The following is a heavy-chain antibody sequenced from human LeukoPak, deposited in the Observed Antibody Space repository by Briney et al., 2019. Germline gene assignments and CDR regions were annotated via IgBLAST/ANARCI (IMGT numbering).Heavy chain of an antibody. Sequence: PGGSLRLSCAASGFTVSGNYMSWVRQTPGKGLEWVSLIYSGDNTYYADSVKGRFTISRDNSKNTLYLQMNSLRAEDTAVYYCARDLGGWFDPWGQGTLVTVSS. CDR2: IYSGDNT. CDR3: ARDLGGWFDP. CDR1: GFTVSGNY. D-gene: IGHD3-3*01. V-gene: IGHV3-53*01. J-gene: IGHJ5*02.